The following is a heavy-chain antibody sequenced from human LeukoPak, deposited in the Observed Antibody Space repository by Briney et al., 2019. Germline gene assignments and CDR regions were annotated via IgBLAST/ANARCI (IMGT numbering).Heavy chain of an antibody. Sequence: SVNVSCTASGFTSTSSAVQWVRQARGQRLEWIGWIVVGSGNTNYAQKFQERVTITRDMSTSTAYMELSSLRSEDTAVYYCAREVDYSSSWRTRAHDYWGQGTLVTVSS. V-gene: IGHV1-58*01. D-gene: IGHD6-13*01. CDR3: AREVDYSSSWRTRAHDY. CDR1: GFTSTSSA. J-gene: IGHJ4*02. CDR2: IVVGSGNT.